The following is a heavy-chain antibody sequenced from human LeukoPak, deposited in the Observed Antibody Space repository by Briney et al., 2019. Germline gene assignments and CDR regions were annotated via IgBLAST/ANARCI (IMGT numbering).Heavy chain of an antibody. V-gene: IGHV3-66*01. D-gene: IGHD3-16*01. J-gene: IGHJ4*02. CDR1: GFSVNNNY. CDR3: TRVSFTYMKITFGEVCL. CDR2: IYNEGTT. Sequence: QPGGSLRLSCAASGFSVNNNYMNWVRQAPGKGLEWVSIIYNEGTTFYTDSVRGRFTISRDDSKNTIYLLMNSLRAEGTAIYFCTRVSFTYMKITFGEVCLWGEGSQVTVSS.